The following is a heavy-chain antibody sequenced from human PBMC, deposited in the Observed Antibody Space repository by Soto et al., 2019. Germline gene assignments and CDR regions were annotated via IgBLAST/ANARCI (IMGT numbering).Heavy chain of an antibody. D-gene: IGHD3-10*01. J-gene: IGHJ4*02. V-gene: IGHV1-69*04. CDR1: GDTFNFYS. CDR2: VNPILSMS. Sequence: QVQLVQSGAEVKRPGSSVKVSCKASGDTFNFYSINWVRQAPGLGLEWMGRVNPILSMSSYAQRFQGRVTMTADQSTSTAYMELSGLRSEDTAIYYCATSYGSGYRAFDFWGQGALVTVSS. CDR3: ATSYGSGYRAFDF.